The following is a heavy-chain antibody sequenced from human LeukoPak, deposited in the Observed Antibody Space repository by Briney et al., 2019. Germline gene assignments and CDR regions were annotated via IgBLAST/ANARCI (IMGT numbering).Heavy chain of an antibody. CDR1: GFTFSTSG. V-gene: IGHV3-33*01. J-gene: IGHJ4*02. D-gene: IGHD3-22*01. CDR3: ARARGVSTGYRPIDY. Sequence: GGSLRLSCAASGFTFSTSGMHWVRQAPGKGLEWVVVIWYDGSNKHYAESVKGRFSISRDNSKSTLYLQMNSLRAEDAAVYYCARARGVSTGYRPIDYWGQGTLVTVSS. CDR2: IWYDGSNK.